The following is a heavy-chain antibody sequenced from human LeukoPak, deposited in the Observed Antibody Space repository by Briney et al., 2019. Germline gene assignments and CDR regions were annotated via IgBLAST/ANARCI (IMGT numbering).Heavy chain of an antibody. J-gene: IGHJ4*02. V-gene: IGHV4-59*08. D-gene: IGHD1-26*01. CDR1: GGSISSYY. Sequence: PSETLSLNCTVSGGSISSYYWSWIRQPPGQGLEWIGYIYYSGNTKYNHSLERRITISLDTPKNQFSLKLSSVTAADTGVYYCARQRGGSYYGDTYYFDYWGQGTLVTVSS. CDR2: IYYSGNT. CDR3: ARQRGGSYYGDTYYFDY.